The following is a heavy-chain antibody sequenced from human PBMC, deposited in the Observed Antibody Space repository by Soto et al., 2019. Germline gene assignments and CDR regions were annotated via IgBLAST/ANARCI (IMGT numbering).Heavy chain of an antibody. CDR3: AREPLPMGLVVVPAAMSFEY. V-gene: IGHV3-30-3*01. Sequence: GGSLRLSCAASGFTFSSYAMHWVRQAPGKGLEWVAVISYDGSNKYYADSVKGRFTISRDNSKNTLYLQMNSLRAEDTAVYYCAREPLPMGLVVVPAAMSFEYWGQGTLVTVSS. J-gene: IGHJ4*02. D-gene: IGHD2-2*01. CDR1: GFTFSSYA. CDR2: ISYDGSNK.